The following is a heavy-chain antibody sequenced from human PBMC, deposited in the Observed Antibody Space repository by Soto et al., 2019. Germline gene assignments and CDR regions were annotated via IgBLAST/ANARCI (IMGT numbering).Heavy chain of an antibody. CDR3: ARSLRVVISPDYYYYYMDV. J-gene: IGHJ6*03. Sequence: ASVKVSCKASGYTFTSYDINWVRQATGQGLEWMGWMNPNSGNTGYAQKFQGRVTMTRNTSISTAYMELSSLRSEDTAVYYCARSLRVVISPDYYYYYMDVWGKGTTVTVSS. CDR2: MNPNSGNT. CDR1: GYTFTSYD. V-gene: IGHV1-8*01. D-gene: IGHD3-3*01.